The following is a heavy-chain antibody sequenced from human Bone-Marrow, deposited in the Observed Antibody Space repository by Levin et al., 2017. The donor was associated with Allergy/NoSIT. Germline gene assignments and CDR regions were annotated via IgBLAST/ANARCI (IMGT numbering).Heavy chain of an antibody. CDR2: ISSSSSHI. Sequence: GESLKISCAASGFTFGDYYMGWIRQAPGKGLEWISYISSSSSHIHYADSVKGRFTISRDNAKNSLYLLMNSLRAEDTALYYCATADPYDILTGVFDYWGQGTVVTVSS. CDR3: ATADPYDILTGVFDY. CDR1: GFTFGDYY. D-gene: IGHD3-9*01. V-gene: IGHV3-11*03. J-gene: IGHJ4*02.